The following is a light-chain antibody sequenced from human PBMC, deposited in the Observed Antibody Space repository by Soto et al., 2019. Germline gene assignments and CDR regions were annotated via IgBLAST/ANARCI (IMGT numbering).Light chain of an antibody. CDR1: QSISSY. Sequence: DIQMTQSPSSLSASVGDRVTITCQASQSISSYLNWYQQKPGKAPKLLIYAASSLQSGVPSRFSGSGSGTDFTLTISSLQPEDFATYYCQQSSSTPPTFGQGTKLEIK. CDR2: AAS. J-gene: IGKJ2*01. V-gene: IGKV1-39*01. CDR3: QQSSSTPPT.